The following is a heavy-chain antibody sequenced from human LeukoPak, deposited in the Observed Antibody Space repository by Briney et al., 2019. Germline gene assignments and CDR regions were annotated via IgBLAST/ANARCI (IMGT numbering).Heavy chain of an antibody. CDR3: ARAPYCSGGSCYDDYYYGMDV. CDR1: GGTFSSYA. J-gene: IGHJ6*02. V-gene: IGHV1-69*01. D-gene: IGHD2-15*01. Sequence: ASVKVSCKASGGTFSSYAISWVRQAPGQGLEWMGGIIPIFGTANYAQKFQGRVTITADESTSTAYMELSSLRSEDTAVYYCARAPYCSGGSCYDDYYYGMDVWGQGTTVTVSS. CDR2: IIPIFGTA.